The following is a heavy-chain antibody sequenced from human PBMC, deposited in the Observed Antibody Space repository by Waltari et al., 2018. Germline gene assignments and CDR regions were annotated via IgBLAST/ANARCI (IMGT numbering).Heavy chain of an antibody. CDR3: ARRGGYSSPDLY. J-gene: IGHJ4*02. CDR1: GGSISSYY. V-gene: IGHV4-59*08. CDR2: ISYSGNT. Sequence: QVQLQESGPGLVKPSETLSLTCTVSGGSISSYYWSWIRQPPGTGLEWIGYISYSGNTNYNPSLQSRVTISLDTSKNQFSLNLSSVTAADTAVYYCARRGGYSSPDLYWGQGTLVTVSS. D-gene: IGHD6-13*01.